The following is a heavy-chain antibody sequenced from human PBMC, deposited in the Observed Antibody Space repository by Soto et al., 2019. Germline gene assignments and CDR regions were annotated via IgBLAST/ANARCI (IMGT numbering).Heavy chain of an antibody. CDR2: ISPYNGST. Sequence: ASVKVSCKASGYTFTTYGISWVRQAPGQGPEWMGWISPYNGSTKYAEKFQGEMTMTTDTATSTAYMDLRSLRSDDTAVYYCARGGERDTGLNFYYYLHGMDAWGQGTRVTVSS. J-gene: IGHJ6*02. V-gene: IGHV1-18*04. CDR3: ARGGERDTGLNFYYYLHGMDA. D-gene: IGHD1-1*01. CDR1: GYTFTTYG.